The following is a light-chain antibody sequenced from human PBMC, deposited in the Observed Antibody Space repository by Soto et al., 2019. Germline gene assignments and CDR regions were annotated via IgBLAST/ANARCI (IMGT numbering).Light chain of an antibody. J-gene: IGKJ5*01. V-gene: IGKV3-11*01. CDR2: DAS. Sequence: EIVLTQSPATLSLSPGERATLSCRASQSVSSYLAWYQQKPGQAPRLLIYDASNRATGIPARFSGSGSGTDFTLPINSLEPEDSAVYYCQQRSNWPSITFGQGTRLEIK. CDR1: QSVSSY. CDR3: QQRSNWPSIT.